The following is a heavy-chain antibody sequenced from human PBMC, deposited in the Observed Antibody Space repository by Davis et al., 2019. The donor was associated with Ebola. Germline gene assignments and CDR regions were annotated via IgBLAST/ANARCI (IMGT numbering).Heavy chain of an antibody. V-gene: IGHV3-23*01. D-gene: IGHD2-2*01. CDR1: GFAFSGSA. Sequence: GGSLRLSCAASGFAFSGSAMSWVRQAPGKGLEWVSTITGSGGTRSYADSVKGRFTISRDNSKNTLSLQMNSLRAEDTAVYYCARDFYVPAAAGMDVWGQGTTVTVSS. J-gene: IGHJ6*02. CDR2: ITGSGGTR. CDR3: ARDFYVPAAAGMDV.